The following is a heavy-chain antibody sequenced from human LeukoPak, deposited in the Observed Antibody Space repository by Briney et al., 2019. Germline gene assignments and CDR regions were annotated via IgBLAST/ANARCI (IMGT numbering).Heavy chain of an antibody. D-gene: IGHD4-11*01. CDR1: GFTFSDTW. Sequence: GGSLRLSCAASGFTFSDTWMHWVRQAPGEGLVWVSRIRSDGSDTRYAESVKGRFTISRDNSKNTLYLQMNSLRAEDTAVYYCARDDYSNYNFDYWGQGTLVTVSS. J-gene: IGHJ4*02. V-gene: IGHV3-74*01. CDR2: IRSDGSDT. CDR3: ARDDYSNYNFDY.